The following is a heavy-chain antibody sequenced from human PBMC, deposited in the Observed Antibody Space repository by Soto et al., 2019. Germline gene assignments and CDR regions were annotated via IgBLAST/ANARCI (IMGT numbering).Heavy chain of an antibody. Sequence: GGSLRLSCAASGFTFSSYAMHWVRQAPGKGLEWVAVISYDGSDKYYADSVKGRFTISRDNSKNTLYLQMNSLRAEDTAVYYCARYIVVVTATYAFDLWGQGTMVTVSS. CDR3: ARYIVVVTATYAFDL. CDR2: ISYDGSDK. V-gene: IGHV3-30-3*01. D-gene: IGHD2-21*02. J-gene: IGHJ3*01. CDR1: GFTFSSYA.